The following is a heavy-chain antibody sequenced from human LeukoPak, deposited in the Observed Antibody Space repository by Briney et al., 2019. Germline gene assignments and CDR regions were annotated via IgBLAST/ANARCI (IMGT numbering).Heavy chain of an antibody. V-gene: IGHV3-23*01. J-gene: IGHJ4*02. CDR1: EFTFSNYA. CDR3: ARTPYSGSYYFDY. D-gene: IGHD1-26*01. CDR2: ISGSGGTT. Sequence: PGGSLRLSCAASEFTFSNYAMSWVRQAPGKGLEWVSVISGSGGTTYYADSVKGRFTISRDNSKNTLYLQMNSLRAEDTAVYYCARTPYSGSYYFDYWGQGTLVTVSS.